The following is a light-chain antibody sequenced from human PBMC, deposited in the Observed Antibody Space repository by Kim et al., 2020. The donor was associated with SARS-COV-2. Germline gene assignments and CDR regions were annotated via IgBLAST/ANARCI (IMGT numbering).Light chain of an antibody. CDR2: DAS. Sequence: PGESATLSCRARQRVSTYLAWYQQKPGQAPRLLIYDASTRATGIPARFSGSGSGTDFTLTISSLEPEDFAVYYCQQRSNWPITFGQGTRLEIK. J-gene: IGKJ5*01. CDR3: QQRSNWPIT. CDR1: QRVSTY. V-gene: IGKV3-11*01.